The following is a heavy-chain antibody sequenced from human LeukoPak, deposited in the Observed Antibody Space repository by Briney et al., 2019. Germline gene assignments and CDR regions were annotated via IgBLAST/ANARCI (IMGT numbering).Heavy chain of an antibody. CDR3: AKGLEWLRSFDY. D-gene: IGHD3-3*01. V-gene: IGHV3-23*01. Sequence: GGSLRLSCAASGFTFSSYAMSWVRQAPGKGLEWVSGISGSGGSTYYADSVKGWFTISRDNSKNTLYLQMNSLRAEDTAVYYCAKGLEWLRSFDYWGQGTLVTVSS. CDR1: GFTFSSYA. CDR2: ISGSGGST. J-gene: IGHJ4*02.